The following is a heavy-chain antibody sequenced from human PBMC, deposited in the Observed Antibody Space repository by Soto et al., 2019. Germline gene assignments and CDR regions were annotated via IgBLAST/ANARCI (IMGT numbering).Heavy chain of an antibody. J-gene: IGHJ6*02. CDR3: ARDQEVNYSNYGGTDYYYSMDV. CDR2: INYTVTT. V-gene: IGHV4-31*03. D-gene: IGHD4-4*01. Sequence: LSLTCTVSGGSISSGGYYWSWIRQHPGKGLEWIQYINYTVTTYYNPSLKSRVSISVDTSKNQFSLKLSSVTAADTAIYYCARDQEVNYSNYGGTDYYYSMDVWGQGTTVTVSS. CDR1: GGSISSGGYY.